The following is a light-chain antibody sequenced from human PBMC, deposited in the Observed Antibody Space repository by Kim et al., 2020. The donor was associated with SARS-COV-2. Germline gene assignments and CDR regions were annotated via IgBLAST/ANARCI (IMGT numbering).Light chain of an antibody. Sequence: SASVGDRVTITCRASQSIETHVAWHQQKPGKAPRLLVFDASSLGSGVPSRFSSSGSGTEFTLTISSLRPDDFATYYCHQYNSPWTFGQGTKVDIK. CDR3: HQYNSPWT. CDR2: DAS. CDR1: QSIETH. V-gene: IGKV1-5*01. J-gene: IGKJ1*01.